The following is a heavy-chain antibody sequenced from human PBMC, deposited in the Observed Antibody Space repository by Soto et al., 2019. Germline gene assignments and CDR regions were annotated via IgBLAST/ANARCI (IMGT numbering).Heavy chain of an antibody. V-gene: IGHV4-30-2*01. CDR2: IYHSGST. J-gene: IGHJ3*02. Sequence: QLQLQESGSGLVKPSQTLSLTCAVSGGSISSGGYSWSWIRQPPGKGLEWIGYIYHSGSTYYNPSLKSRVTISVDRSKNQFSLKLSSVTAADTAVYYCARRRGYSYGYAFDIWGQGTMVTVSS. D-gene: IGHD5-18*01. CDR1: GGSISSGGYS. CDR3: ARRRGYSYGYAFDI.